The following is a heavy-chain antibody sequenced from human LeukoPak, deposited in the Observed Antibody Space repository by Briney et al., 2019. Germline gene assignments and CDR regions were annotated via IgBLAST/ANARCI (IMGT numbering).Heavy chain of an antibody. J-gene: IGHJ4*02. CDR2: IYHSGST. V-gene: IGHV4-30-2*01. CDR3: ASLGKYYDFWSGPVTL. D-gene: IGHD3-3*01. Sequence: ASQTLSLTCAVSGGSISSGGYSWSWIRQPPGKGLEWIGYIYHSGSTYYNPSLKSRVTISVDRSKNQFSLKLSSVTAADTAVYYCASLGKYYDFWSGPVTLWGQGTLVTVSS. CDR1: GGSISSGGYS.